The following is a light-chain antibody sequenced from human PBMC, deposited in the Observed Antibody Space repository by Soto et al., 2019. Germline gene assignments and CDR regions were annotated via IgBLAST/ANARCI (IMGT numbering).Light chain of an antibody. V-gene: IGLV2-8*01. J-gene: IGLJ2*01. CDR2: EVS. Sequence: QSALTQPPSASGSSGQSVTISCTGTSCDVGAYNYVSWYQQHPGKAPKLIIYEVSERPSGVPDRFSGSKSGNTASLTVSGLQAEDEADYYCSSYAGSPVVFGGGTKVTVL. CDR1: SCDVGAYNY. CDR3: SSYAGSPVV.